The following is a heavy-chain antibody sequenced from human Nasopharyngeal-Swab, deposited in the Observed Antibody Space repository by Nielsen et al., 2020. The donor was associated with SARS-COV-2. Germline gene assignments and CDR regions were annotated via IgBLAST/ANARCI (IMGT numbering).Heavy chain of an antibody. CDR3: AAGRYSSSWYSGIDY. D-gene: IGHD6-13*01. CDR1: GFTFIRSA. CDR2: IVIGSDNT. J-gene: IGHJ4*02. Sequence: SVKVSCKASGFTFIRSAMQWVRQARGQHLEWIGWIVIGSDNTKYARKFQERVTITRDMSTSTAYMELSSLRSEDTAVYYCAAGRYSSSWYSGIDYWGQGTLVTVSS. V-gene: IGHV1-58*02.